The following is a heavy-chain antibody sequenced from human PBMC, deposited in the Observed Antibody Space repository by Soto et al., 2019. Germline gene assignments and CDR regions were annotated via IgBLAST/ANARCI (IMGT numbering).Heavy chain of an antibody. CDR3: ARAGWFGEGYFDF. CDR2: INAGNGHT. D-gene: IGHD3-10*01. Sequence: GASVKVSCKASGYTFVMYAMHWVRQAPGQRLEWMGWINAGNGHTRYSQKFQGRVTITRDTSARTVYMEMSSLRSEDTAAYFCARAGWFGEGYFDFWG. V-gene: IGHV1-3*01. J-gene: IGHJ4*01. CDR1: GYTFVMYA.